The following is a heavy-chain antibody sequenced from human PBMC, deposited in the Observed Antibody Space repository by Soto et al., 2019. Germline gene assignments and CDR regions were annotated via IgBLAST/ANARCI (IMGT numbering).Heavy chain of an antibody. CDR2: IIPIFGTA. D-gene: IGHD1-1*01. V-gene: IGHV1-69*01. CDR1: GGTFSSYA. CDR3: GYNWNDSYYYYGMDV. J-gene: IGHJ6*02. Sequence: QVQLVQSGAEVQKPGSSVKVSCKASGGTFSSYAISWVRQAPGQGLEWMGGIIPIFGTANYAQKFQGRVTITADESTNTAYMELSSLRSEDTAVYYCGYNWNDSYYYYGMDVWGQGTTVTVSS.